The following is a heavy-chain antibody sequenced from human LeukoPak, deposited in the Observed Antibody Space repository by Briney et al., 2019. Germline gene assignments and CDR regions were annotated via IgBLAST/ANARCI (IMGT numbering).Heavy chain of an antibody. D-gene: IGHD3-9*01. V-gene: IGHV1-2*02. CDR3: AREGGYDILTGYQDY. CDR1: GYIFTTYF. J-gene: IGHJ4*02. Sequence: ASVTVSCKASGYIFTTYFIHWVRQAPGQGLERMGWINPNNGDTNYVQKFQGRVTMTRDTSISTAYMELTRLRSDDTAVYYCAREGGYDILTGYQDYWGQGTLVTVSS. CDR2: INPNNGDT.